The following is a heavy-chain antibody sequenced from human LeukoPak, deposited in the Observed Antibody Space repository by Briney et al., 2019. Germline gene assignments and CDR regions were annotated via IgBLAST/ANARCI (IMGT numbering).Heavy chain of an antibody. Sequence: PSETLSLTCTVSGGSISSGGYYWGWIRQPPGKGLEWIGSIYYRGSTYYKPSLKSRANISLDTSKNQFSLRLTSVTAADTAVYYCASGRYFDLWGRGTLISVSS. CDR3: ASGRYFDL. V-gene: IGHV4-39*07. J-gene: IGHJ2*01. CDR2: IYYRGST. CDR1: GGSISSGGYY.